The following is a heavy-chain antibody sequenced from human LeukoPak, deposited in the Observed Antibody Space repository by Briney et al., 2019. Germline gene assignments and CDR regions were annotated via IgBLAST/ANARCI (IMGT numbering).Heavy chain of an antibody. CDR3: ARVEKGFWSGFKMDV. CDR2: ISGSSSTI. D-gene: IGHD3-3*01. J-gene: IGHJ6*04. Sequence: GGSLRLSCAGSGFTFRSHSMTWVRQAPGKGLEWISYISGSSSTIHYADSVKGRYTISRDNDKNSLYLEMNSLRAEDTAVYFCARVEKGFWSGFKMDVWGKGTAVTVSS. V-gene: IGHV3-48*01. CDR1: GFTFRSHS.